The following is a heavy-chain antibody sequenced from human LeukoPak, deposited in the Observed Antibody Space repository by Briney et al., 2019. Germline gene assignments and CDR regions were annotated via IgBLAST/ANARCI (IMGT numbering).Heavy chain of an antibody. Sequence: GGSLRLSCGASGFTFSSYGMHWVRQAPGKGLEWVAFIRYDGSNKYYADSVKGRFTISRDNSKSTLYLQMNSLRAEDTAVYYCAKDRVHGYSHGSPPGNWGQGTLVTVSS. CDR2: IRYDGSNK. J-gene: IGHJ4*02. D-gene: IGHD5-18*01. CDR3: AKDRVHGYSHGSPPGN. CDR1: GFTFSSYG. V-gene: IGHV3-30*02.